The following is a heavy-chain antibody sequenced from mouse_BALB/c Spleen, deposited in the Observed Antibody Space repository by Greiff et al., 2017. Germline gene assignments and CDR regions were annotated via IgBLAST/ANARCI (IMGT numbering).Heavy chain of an antibody. CDR2: ISYDGSN. D-gene: IGHD1-1*01. V-gene: IGHV3-6*02. J-gene: IGHJ3*01. CDR3: ASSLYGSSPWFAY. CDR1: GYSITSGYY. Sequence: EVQLQESGPGLVKPSQSLSLTCSVTGYSITSGYYWNWIRQFPGNKLEWMGYISYDGSNNYNPSLKNRISITRDTSKNQFFLKLNSVTTEDTATYYCASSLYGSSPWFAYWGQGTLVTVSA.